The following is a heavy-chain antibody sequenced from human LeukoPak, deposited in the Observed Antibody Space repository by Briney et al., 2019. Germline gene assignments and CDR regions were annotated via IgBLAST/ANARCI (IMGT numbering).Heavy chain of an antibody. V-gene: IGHV4-4*02. Sequence: SGTLSLTCTVSGDSIRNSNWWSWVRQVPGKGLEWIGYIYYSGSTNYNPSLKSRVTISVDTSKNQFSLKLSSVTAADTAVYYCARDLTDKLRYFDWPYGMDVWGQGTTVTVSS. CDR3: ARDLTDKLRYFDWPYGMDV. CDR1: GDSIRNSNW. CDR2: IYYSGST. D-gene: IGHD3-9*01. J-gene: IGHJ6*02.